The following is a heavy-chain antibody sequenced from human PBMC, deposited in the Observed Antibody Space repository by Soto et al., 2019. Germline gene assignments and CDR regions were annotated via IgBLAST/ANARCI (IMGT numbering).Heavy chain of an antibody. J-gene: IGHJ2*01. CDR2: IYYSGST. Sequence: SETLSLTCTVSGGSISSYYWSWIRQPPGKGLEWIGYIYYSGSTNYNPSLKSRVTISVDTSKNQFSLKLSSVTAADTAVYYCARAPPSTSFGVAIAWYFDRWGRGTLVTVAS. CDR1: GGSISSYY. V-gene: IGHV4-59*01. CDR3: ARAPPSTSFGVAIAWYFDR. D-gene: IGHD3-3*01.